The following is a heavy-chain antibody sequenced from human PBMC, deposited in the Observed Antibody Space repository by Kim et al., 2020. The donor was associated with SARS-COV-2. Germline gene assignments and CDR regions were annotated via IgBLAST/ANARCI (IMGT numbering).Heavy chain of an antibody. D-gene: IGHD4-17*01. CDR2: ISAYNGNT. CDR3: ARDRELMTTVTTSWFDP. J-gene: IGHJ5*02. Sequence: ASVKVSCKASGYTFTSYGISWVRQAPGQGLEWMGWISAYNGNTNYAQKLQGRVTMTTDTSTSTAYMELRSLRSDDTAVYYCARDRELMTTVTTSWFDPWGQGTLVTVSS. CDR1: GYTFTSYG. V-gene: IGHV1-18*01.